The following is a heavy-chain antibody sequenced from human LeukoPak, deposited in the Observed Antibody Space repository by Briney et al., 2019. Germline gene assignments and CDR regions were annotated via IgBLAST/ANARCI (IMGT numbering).Heavy chain of an antibody. CDR1: GFTFSSYA. V-gene: IGHV3-23*01. J-gene: IGHJ4*02. CDR2: ISGSGGST. D-gene: IGHD6-19*01. CDR3: AKSPNPLYSSGRRYLDY. Sequence: GGSLRLSCVASGFTFSSYAMSWVRQALGKGLEWVSVISGSGGSTNYADSVKGRFTISRDNSKNTLYLQMNSLRAEDTAVYYCAKSPNPLYSSGRRYLDYWGQGTLVTVSS.